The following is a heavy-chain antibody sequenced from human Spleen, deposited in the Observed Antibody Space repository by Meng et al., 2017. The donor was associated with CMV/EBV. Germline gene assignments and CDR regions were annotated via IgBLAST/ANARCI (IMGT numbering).Heavy chain of an antibody. J-gene: IGHJ4*02. CDR2: IYYSGST. Sequence: VSGGSISSNYWSWIRQPPGKGLEWIGYIYYSGSTNYNPSLKSRVTMSVDTSKKQFSLKLSSVTAADTAVYYCAENNYDFWSGERGDYWGQGTLVTVSS. CDR3: AENNYDFWSGERGDY. CDR1: GGSISSNY. V-gene: IGHV4-59*01. D-gene: IGHD3-3*01.